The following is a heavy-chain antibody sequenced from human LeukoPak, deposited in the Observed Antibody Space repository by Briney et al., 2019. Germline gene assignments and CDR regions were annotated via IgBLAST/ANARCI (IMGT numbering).Heavy chain of an antibody. J-gene: IGHJ5*02. Sequence: SETLSLTCDVSGGYISSSNWWAWVRQSPGKGLEWIGEIYHTGKINYNPALKSRVTLSVDKSNNQFSLKLRSLTAADTAVYYCAREGGYYSSSWFNPWGQGSLVTVSS. CDR2: IYHTGKI. D-gene: IGHD3-3*01. CDR1: GGYISSSNW. CDR3: AREGGYYSSSWFNP. V-gene: IGHV4-4*02.